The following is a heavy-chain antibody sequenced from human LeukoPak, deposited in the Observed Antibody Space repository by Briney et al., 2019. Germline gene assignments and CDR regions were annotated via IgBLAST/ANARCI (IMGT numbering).Heavy chain of an antibody. J-gene: IGHJ4*02. CDR2: IYPGDSDT. D-gene: IGHD2-21*02. Sequence: GESLKISCKGSGYSFTSYWIGWVRQMPGKGLEWMGIIYPGDSDTRDSPSFQGQVTISADKSISTAYLQWSSLKASDTAMYYCARLQGPYCGGDCYSDYWGQGTLVTVSS. CDR1: GYSFTSYW. V-gene: IGHV5-51*01. CDR3: ARLQGPYCGGDCYSDY.